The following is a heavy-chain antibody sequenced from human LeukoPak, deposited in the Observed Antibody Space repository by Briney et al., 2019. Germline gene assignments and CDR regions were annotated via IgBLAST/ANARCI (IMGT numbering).Heavy chain of an antibody. Sequence: GGSLRLSCAASGFNFDDYAMHWVRQAPGKGLEWVSGITRNSGSTGYADSVKGRFTISRDDAKNSLYLQMNSLRGEDTAFYYCANGPTLAGIDYWGQGTLVTVSS. D-gene: IGHD6-19*01. V-gene: IGHV3-9*01. J-gene: IGHJ4*02. CDR2: ITRNSGST. CDR3: ANGPTLAGIDY. CDR1: GFNFDDYA.